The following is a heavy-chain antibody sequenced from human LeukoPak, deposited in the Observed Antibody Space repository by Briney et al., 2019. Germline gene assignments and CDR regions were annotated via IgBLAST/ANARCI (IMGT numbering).Heavy chain of an antibody. V-gene: IGHV4-31*03. J-gene: IGHJ4*02. CDR3: ASGQDTCKAGRE. D-gene: IGHD1-14*01. Sequence: KPSETLSLTCSVSGASVTGGIYFWSWIRQHPGKGLEWIGHIHPSGTVYYNASLKSRLTISLDTPKNLFSLNLRSVTVADTAVYYCASGQDTCKAGREWGQGTLVTVSS. CDR2: IHPSGTV. CDR1: GASVTGGIYF.